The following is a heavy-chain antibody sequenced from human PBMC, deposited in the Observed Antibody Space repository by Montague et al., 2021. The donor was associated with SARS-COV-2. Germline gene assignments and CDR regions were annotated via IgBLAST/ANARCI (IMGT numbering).Heavy chain of an antibody. CDR3: ARLGIVELWWNLGWFDP. CDR1: GDSIRSSGSY. J-gene: IGHJ5*02. V-gene: IGHV4-39*01. Sequence: SETLSLTCSVSGDSIRSSGSYWGWIRQPPGKGLEWIGTVYYSGSTYYNPSLKSRVAMPVDTSKNQFSLKLRSVTAADTAVYYCARLGIVELWWNLGWFDPWGQGTLVTVSS. D-gene: IGHD3-16*01. CDR2: VYYSGST.